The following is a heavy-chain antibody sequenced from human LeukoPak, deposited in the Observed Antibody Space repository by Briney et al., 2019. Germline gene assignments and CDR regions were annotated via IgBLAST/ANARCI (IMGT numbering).Heavy chain of an antibody. V-gene: IGHV1-69*04. CDR3: ARSVGGIEYWFDP. CDR2: IIPILGIA. Sequence: SVKVSCKASGGTFSSYAISWVRQAPGQGLEWMGRIIPILGIANYAQKFQGRVTITADKSTSTAYMELRSLRSDDTAVYYCARSVGGIEYWFDPWGQGTLVTVSS. CDR1: GGTFSSYA. J-gene: IGHJ5*02. D-gene: IGHD5-12*01.